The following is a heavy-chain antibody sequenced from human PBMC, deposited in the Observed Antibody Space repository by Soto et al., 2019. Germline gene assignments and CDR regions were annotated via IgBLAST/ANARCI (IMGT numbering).Heavy chain of an antibody. CDR1: GFTFSSYG. J-gene: IGHJ6*02. V-gene: IGHV3-33*01. CDR2: IWYDGSNK. CDR3: ARDEAAAYYGMDV. D-gene: IGHD2-2*01. Sequence: QVQLVESGGGVVQPGRSLRLSCAASGFTFSSYGMHWVRQAPGKGLEWVAVIWYDGSNKYYADSVKGRFTISRDNSKNTLYLQMNSLRAEDTAVYYCARDEAAAYYGMDVWGQGTTFTVSS.